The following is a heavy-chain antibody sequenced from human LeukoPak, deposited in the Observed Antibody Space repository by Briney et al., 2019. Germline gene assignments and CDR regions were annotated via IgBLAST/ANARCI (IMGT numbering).Heavy chain of an antibody. V-gene: IGHV4-59*08. CDR1: GGSISSYY. D-gene: IGHD3-16*02. CDR3: ARQSLEITFGGVIATAFDY. Sequence: PSETLSLTCTVSGGSISSYYWNWIRQPPGKGLEWIGYIYYRGSTNYNPSLKSRVTISVDTSKNQFSLKLSSVTAADTAVYYCARQSLEITFGGVIATAFDYWGQGTPVTVSS. CDR2: IYYRGST. J-gene: IGHJ4*02.